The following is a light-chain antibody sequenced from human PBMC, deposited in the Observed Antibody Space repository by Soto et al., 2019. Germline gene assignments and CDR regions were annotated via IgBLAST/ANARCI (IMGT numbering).Light chain of an antibody. CDR2: EGT. CDR3: CSYAGSTSVV. V-gene: IGLV2-23*01. J-gene: IGLJ3*02. Sequence: QSVLTQPASVSGSPGQSITVSCTGTSSDIGNYNLVSWYQQHPGKVPKLILYEGTTRPSGVSNRISGSKSGNTASLTISGLQAEDEADYYCCSYAGSTSVVFGGGTKLTVL. CDR1: SSDIGNYNL.